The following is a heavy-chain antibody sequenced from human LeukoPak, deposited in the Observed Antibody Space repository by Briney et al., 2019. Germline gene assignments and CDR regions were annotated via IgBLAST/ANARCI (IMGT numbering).Heavy chain of an antibody. V-gene: IGHV3-7*01. CDR1: GFTFSSYW. D-gene: IGHD5-24*01. CDR2: IKQDGSEK. CDR3: ARDPGGRWLQGSDY. J-gene: IGHJ4*02. Sequence: PGGSLRLSCAASGFTFSSYWMSWVRQAPGKGLEWVANIKQDGSEKYYVDSVKARFTISRDNAKNSLYLQMDSLRVEDTAVYYCARDPGGRWLQGSDYWGQGTLVTVSS.